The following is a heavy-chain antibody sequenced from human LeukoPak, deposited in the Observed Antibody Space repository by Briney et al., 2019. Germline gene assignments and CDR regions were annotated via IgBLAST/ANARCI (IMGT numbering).Heavy chain of an antibody. V-gene: IGHV4-34*01. Sequence: SETLSLTCAVYGGSFSGYYWSWIRQPPGKGLEWIGEINHSGSTNYNPSLKSRVTISVDTSKNQFSLKLSSVTAADTAVYYCARDIAVAGDYWGQGTLVTVSS. CDR2: INHSGST. CDR3: ARDIAVAGDY. D-gene: IGHD6-19*01. CDR1: GGSFSGYY. J-gene: IGHJ4*02.